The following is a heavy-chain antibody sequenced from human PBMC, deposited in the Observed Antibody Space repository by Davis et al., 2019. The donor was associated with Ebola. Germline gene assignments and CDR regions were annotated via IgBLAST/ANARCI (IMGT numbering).Heavy chain of an antibody. J-gene: IGHJ6*02. V-gene: IGHV6-1*01. CDR2: TYYRSKWYN. D-gene: IGHD2-15*01. Sequence: HSQTLSLTCAISGDSVSSNSAAWNWIRQSPSRGLEWLGRTYYRSKWYNDYAVSVKSRITINPDTSKNQFSLQLNSVTPEDTAVYYCARSTGVVVVVAATLYYYYGMDVWGQGTTVTVSS. CDR3: ARSTGVVVVVAATLYYYYGMDV. CDR1: GDSVSSNSAA.